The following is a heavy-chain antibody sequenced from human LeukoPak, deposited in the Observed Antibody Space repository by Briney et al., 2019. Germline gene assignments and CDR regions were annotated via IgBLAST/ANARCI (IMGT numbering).Heavy chain of an antibody. D-gene: IGHD6-13*01. CDR1: GFTFSSYA. Sequence: GGSLRLSCAASGFTFSSYAMSWVRQAPGKGLEWVSAISSSGGSTYYADSVKGRFTISRDNSKNTLYLQMNSLRAEDTAVYYCAKDGYSSSWHRYFDYWGQGTLVTVSS. CDR3: AKDGYSSSWHRYFDY. CDR2: ISSSGGST. J-gene: IGHJ4*02. V-gene: IGHV3-23*01.